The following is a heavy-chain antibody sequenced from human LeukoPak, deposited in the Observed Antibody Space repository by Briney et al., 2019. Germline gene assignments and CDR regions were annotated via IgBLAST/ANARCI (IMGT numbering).Heavy chain of an antibody. CDR3: AKGRGNYGDYESDY. J-gene: IGHJ4*02. D-gene: IGHD4-17*01. V-gene: IGHV3-23*01. CDR1: RFTFSSNA. CDR2: ISGSGGTT. Sequence: GGSLRLSCAASRFTFSSNAMSWVRQAPGKGLEWVSDISGSGGTTYYADSVKGRFTISRDNSKNTLYLQMNSLRAEDTAVYYCAKGRGNYGDYESDYWGQGTLVTVSS.